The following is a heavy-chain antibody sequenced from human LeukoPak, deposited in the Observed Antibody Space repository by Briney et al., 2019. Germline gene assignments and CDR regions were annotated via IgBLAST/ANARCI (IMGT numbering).Heavy chain of an antibody. CDR1: GGSISSSGYS. Sequence: PSETLSLTCTVSGGSISSSGYSWTWIRQPPGKGLEWIGYIYHSGSTFYNPSLKSRVTISVDTSKNQFSLKLSSVTAADTAVYYCARGVRAKCWFDPWGQGTLVTVSS. CDR2: IYHSGST. V-gene: IGHV4-30-2*01. CDR3: ARGVRAKCWFDP. J-gene: IGHJ5*02.